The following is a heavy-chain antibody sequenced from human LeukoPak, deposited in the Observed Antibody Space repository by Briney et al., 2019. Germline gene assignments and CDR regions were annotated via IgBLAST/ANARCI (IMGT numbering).Heavy chain of an antibody. V-gene: IGHV4-39*01. CDR1: GDSITGSSYY. CDR2: MYYSGST. Sequence: SETLSLTCSVSGDSITGSSYYWGWIRHPPGKGLEWIGSMYYSGSTYSNPSLKSRVTMSADTSKNQFSLKLRSVTAADTAVFYCARHYFDRTGYYYFDYWGQGILVTVSS. D-gene: IGHD3-22*01. CDR3: ARHYFDRTGYYYFDY. J-gene: IGHJ4*02.